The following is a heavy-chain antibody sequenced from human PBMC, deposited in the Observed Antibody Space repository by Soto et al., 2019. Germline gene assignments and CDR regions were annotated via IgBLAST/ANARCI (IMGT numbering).Heavy chain of an antibody. CDR1: GYSFTNFH. CDR2: IDPSGGIT. CDR3: ARAINFRLLWFGELLGGSHAFDI. Sequence: ASLKVACKASGYSFTNFHIHWVRQAPGQGLEWMGMIDPSGGITRDAQRLQGRITMTRNASTSTAYMELRSLTSEDTAVYYCARAINFRLLWFGELLGGSHAFDIWGQGTMVTVSS. J-gene: IGHJ3*02. D-gene: IGHD3-10*01. V-gene: IGHV1-46*01.